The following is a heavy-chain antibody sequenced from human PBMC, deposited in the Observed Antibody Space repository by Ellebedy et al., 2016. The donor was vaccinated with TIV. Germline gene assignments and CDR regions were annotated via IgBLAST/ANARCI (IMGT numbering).Heavy chain of an antibody. Sequence: GESLKISCAASGFTFSNYWMHWVRQAPGKGLVWVSRIYNDGSSTSYADSVEGRFTISRDNPKKTVYLQMNSLRVEDTAVYYCVRDGSYDYGDYWGQGTVVTVSS. D-gene: IGHD3-16*01. V-gene: IGHV3-74*01. CDR2: IYNDGSST. J-gene: IGHJ4*02. CDR3: VRDGSYDYGDY. CDR1: GFTFSNYW.